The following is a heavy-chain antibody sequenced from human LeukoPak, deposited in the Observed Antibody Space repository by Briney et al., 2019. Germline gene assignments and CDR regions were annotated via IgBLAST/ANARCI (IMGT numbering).Heavy chain of an antibody. CDR3: ARDPRVISYSSANNWFDP. CDR2: ISAYNGNT. Sequence: GASVKVSCKASGYTFTSYGISWVRQAPGQGLEWMGWISAYNGNTNYAQKLQGRVTMTTDTSTRTAYMELRSLRSDDTAVYYCARDPRVISYSSANNWFDPWGQGTLVTVSS. D-gene: IGHD3-22*01. CDR1: GYTFTSYG. V-gene: IGHV1-18*01. J-gene: IGHJ5*02.